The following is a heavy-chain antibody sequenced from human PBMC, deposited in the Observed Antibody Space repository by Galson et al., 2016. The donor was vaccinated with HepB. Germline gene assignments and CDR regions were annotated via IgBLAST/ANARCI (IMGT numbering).Heavy chain of an antibody. D-gene: IGHD1-26*01. Sequence: SLRLSCAASGFTFDDYAMHWVRQAPGKGLEWVSGLTWNSGIIDYADSVKGRFTISRDNAKNSLYLQMNSLTAEDTALYYCAKDIRSASSGTYLLDAFDIWGQGTMVTVSS. V-gene: IGHV3-9*01. J-gene: IGHJ3*02. CDR2: LTWNSGII. CDR3: AKDIRSASSGTYLLDAFDI. CDR1: GFTFDDYA.